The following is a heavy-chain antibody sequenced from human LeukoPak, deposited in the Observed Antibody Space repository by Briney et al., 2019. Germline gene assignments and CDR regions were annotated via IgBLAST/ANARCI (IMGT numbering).Heavy chain of an antibody. CDR3: AKVGGSYGYYFDY. CDR1: GFTFDDYT. V-gene: IGHV3-20*04. D-gene: IGHD1-26*01. J-gene: IGHJ4*02. Sequence: GGSLRLSCAASGFTFDDYTMSWVRQAPGKGLEWVSGITWNGGSTGYVDSVKGRFTISRDNAKNSLYLQMNSLRAEDTAVYYCAKVGGSYGYYFDYWGQGTLVTVSS. CDR2: ITWNGGST.